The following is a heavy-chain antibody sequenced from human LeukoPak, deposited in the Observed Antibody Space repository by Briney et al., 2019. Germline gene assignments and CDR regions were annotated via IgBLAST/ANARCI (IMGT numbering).Heavy chain of an antibody. D-gene: IGHD3-22*01. J-gene: IGHJ4*02. Sequence: ASVKVSCKASGYTFTSYGMSWVRQAPGQGLEGMGWISAYNGNTNYAQKLQGRVTMTTDTSTSTAYMELRSLRSGDTAVYYCARDLYYDSAVGYWGQGTLVTVSS. V-gene: IGHV1-18*01. CDR3: ARDLYYDSAVGY. CDR2: ISAYNGNT. CDR1: GYTFTSYG.